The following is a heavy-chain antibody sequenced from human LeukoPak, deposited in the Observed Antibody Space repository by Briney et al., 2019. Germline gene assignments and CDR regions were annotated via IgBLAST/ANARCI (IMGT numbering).Heavy chain of an antibody. CDR3: ARGRRYSSSWYGY. D-gene: IGHD6-13*01. CDR2: IYYSGST. Sequence: PSETLSLTCTVSGGSISSSSYYWGWIRQPPGKGLEWIGSIYYSGSTNYNPSLKSRVTISVDTSKNQFSLKLSSVTAADTAVYYCARGRRYSSSWYGYWGQGTLVTVSP. CDR1: GGSISSSSYY. J-gene: IGHJ4*02. V-gene: IGHV4-39*07.